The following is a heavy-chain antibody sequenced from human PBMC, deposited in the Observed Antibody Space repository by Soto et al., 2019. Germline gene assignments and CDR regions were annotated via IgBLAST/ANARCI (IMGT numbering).Heavy chain of an antibody. CDR3: ARVDVVVAADAFDI. CDR2: IYYDGSNE. CDR1: EFTFSNFG. Sequence: QVQLVESGGGVVQPGRSLRLSCAASEFTFSNFGMHWVGQAPGKGLEWVAVIYYDGSNEYYADSVKGRFTISRDNSKNKLYLQMNSLRAEDTAVYYCARVDVVVAADAFDIWGQGTMVTVSS. V-gene: IGHV3-33*01. D-gene: IGHD2-15*01. J-gene: IGHJ3*02.